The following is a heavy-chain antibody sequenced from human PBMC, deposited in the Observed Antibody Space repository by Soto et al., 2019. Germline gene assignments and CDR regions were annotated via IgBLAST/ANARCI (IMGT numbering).Heavy chain of an antibody. CDR1: GGSISSYY. CDR3: ARQGGYSGYEPLSN. Sequence: QVQLQESGPGLVKPSETLSLTCTVSGGSISSYYWSWIRQPPGKGLEWIGYIYYSGSTHYNPSLKSRVTISVDTSKNQFSLKLSSVTAADTAVYYCARQGGYSGYEPLSNWGQGTLVTVSS. D-gene: IGHD5-12*01. CDR2: IYYSGST. J-gene: IGHJ4*02. V-gene: IGHV4-59*08.